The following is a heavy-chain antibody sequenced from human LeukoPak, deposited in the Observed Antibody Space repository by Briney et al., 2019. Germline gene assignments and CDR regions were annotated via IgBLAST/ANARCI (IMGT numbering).Heavy chain of an antibody. CDR1: GYSFTSYW. D-gene: IGHD2-15*01. J-gene: IGHJ4*02. Sequence: GESLKISCKGSGYSFTSYWIGWVRQTPGKGLEWMGIIYPGDSDTRYSPSFQGQVTISADKSISTACLQWSSLKASDTAMYYCVRALGYCSSGSCYYYDYWGQGTLVTVSS. V-gene: IGHV5-51*01. CDR3: VRALGYCSSGSCYYYDY. CDR2: IYPGDSDT.